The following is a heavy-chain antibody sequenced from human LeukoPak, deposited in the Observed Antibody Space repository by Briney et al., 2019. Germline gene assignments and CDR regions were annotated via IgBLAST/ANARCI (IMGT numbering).Heavy chain of an antibody. Sequence: GGSLGLSCAASGFTFSSYGMHWVRQAPGKGLEWVAVISYDGSNKYYADSVKGRFTISRDNSKNTLYLQMNSLRAEDTAVYYCAKGYTGVDYWGQGTLVTVSS. V-gene: IGHV3-30*18. CDR3: AKGYTGVDY. J-gene: IGHJ4*02. CDR2: ISYDGSNK. CDR1: GFTFSSYG. D-gene: IGHD5-12*01.